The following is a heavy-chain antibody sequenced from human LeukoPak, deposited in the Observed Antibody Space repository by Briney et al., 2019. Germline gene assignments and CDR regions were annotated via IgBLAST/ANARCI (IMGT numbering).Heavy chain of an antibody. J-gene: IGHJ4*02. CDR1: GFTFSSYW. V-gene: IGHV3-7*01. Sequence: GGSLRLSCAASGFTFSSYWMHWVRQAPGKRLEWVANIKQDGSEKYYVDSVKGRFTISRDNAKNSLYLQMNSLRAEDTAVYYCARAKDYDYLDYWGQGTLVTVSS. D-gene: IGHD3-16*01. CDR2: IKQDGSEK. CDR3: ARAKDYDYLDY.